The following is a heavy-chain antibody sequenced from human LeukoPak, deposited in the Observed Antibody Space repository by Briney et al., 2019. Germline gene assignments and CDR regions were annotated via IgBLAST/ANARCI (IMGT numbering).Heavy chain of an antibody. CDR2: IYYSGST. CDR3: ATGHDSMVISNYYYYYGMDV. CDR1: GGSISSYY. Sequence: PSETLSLTCTVSGGSISSYYWSWIRQPPGKGLEWIGYIYYSGSTNYNPSLKSRVTISVDTSKNQFSLKLSSVTAADTAVYYCATGHDSMVISNYYYYYGMDVWGQGTTVTVSS. D-gene: IGHD2-21*01. V-gene: IGHV4-59*01. J-gene: IGHJ6*02.